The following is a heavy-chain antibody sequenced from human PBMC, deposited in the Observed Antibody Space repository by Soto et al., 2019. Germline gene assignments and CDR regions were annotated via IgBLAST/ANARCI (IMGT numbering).Heavy chain of an antibody. D-gene: IGHD6-13*01. J-gene: IGHJ3*02. CDR1: GGSFSGYY. V-gene: IGHV4-34*01. Sequence: SETLSLTCAVYGGSFSGYYWSWIRQPPGKGLEWIGEINHSGSTNYNPSLKSRVTISVDTSKNQFSLKLSSVTAADTAVYYCATPGIAAAGTGAFDIWGQGTMVTVSS. CDR2: INHSGST. CDR3: ATPGIAAAGTGAFDI.